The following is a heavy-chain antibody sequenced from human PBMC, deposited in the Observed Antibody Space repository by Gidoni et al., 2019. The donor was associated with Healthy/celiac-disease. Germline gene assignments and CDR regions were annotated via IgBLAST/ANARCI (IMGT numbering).Heavy chain of an antibody. D-gene: IGHD2-2*01. CDR3: ARDIVVVPAADGYFDP. J-gene: IGHJ2*01. CDR1: GGTLSSYA. V-gene: IGHV1-69*01. Sequence: QVQLVQSVAEVQKPGSSLKVSCKASGGTLSSYAISWVRQAPGQGLEWMGGIIPIFGTANYAQKFQGRVTITADESTSTAYMELSSLRSEDTAVYYCARDIVVVPAADGYFDPWGRGTLVTVSS. CDR2: IIPIFGTA.